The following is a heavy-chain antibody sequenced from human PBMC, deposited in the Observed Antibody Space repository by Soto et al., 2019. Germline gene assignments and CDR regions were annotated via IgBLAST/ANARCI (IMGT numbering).Heavy chain of an antibody. J-gene: IGHJ6*01. CDR3: ARGLSVSNTFYYYYAMYV. CDR2: INHRGST. Sequence: QVQLQQWGAGLLKPSETLSLTCAVYGGSSSDYYWSWIRQPPGKGLEWIGEINHRGSTNYNPSLKSRVTISVDTSKNQFSLKLNSVTAADTAVYYCARGLSVSNTFYYYYAMYVW. D-gene: IGHD2-8*01. CDR1: GGSSSDYY. V-gene: IGHV4-34*01.